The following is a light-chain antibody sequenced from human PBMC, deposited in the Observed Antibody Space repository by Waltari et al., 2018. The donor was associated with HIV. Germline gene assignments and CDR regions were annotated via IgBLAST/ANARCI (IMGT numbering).Light chain of an antibody. J-gene: IGKJ1*01. CDR3: QQYNTWWT. CDR1: QSVRYK. V-gene: IGKV3-15*01. CDR2: GAS. Sequence: EIVMTQSPALLSVSPGERASLSCRASQSVRYKLAWYQQKPGQAPRLLRSGASNRATGIPARFSGSGSGTDFSLTISSLQSEDSADYYCQQYNTWWTFGQGTKVEFK.